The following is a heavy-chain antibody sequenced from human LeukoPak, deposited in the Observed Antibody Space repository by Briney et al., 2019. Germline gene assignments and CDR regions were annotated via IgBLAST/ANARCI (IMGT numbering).Heavy chain of an antibody. CDR2: IRQDGSEQ. Sequence: GVLRLSCAASGFTFSTYWMSWVRQAPGKGLEWVANIRQDGSEQYYMDSVKGRFTISRDNAKHSLFLQMNSLRAEDTAVYYCARVAVIYYYYMEVWGKGTTVTVSS. J-gene: IGHJ6*03. CDR3: ARVAVIYYYYMEV. CDR1: GFTFSTYW. V-gene: IGHV3-7*01. D-gene: IGHD2/OR15-2a*01.